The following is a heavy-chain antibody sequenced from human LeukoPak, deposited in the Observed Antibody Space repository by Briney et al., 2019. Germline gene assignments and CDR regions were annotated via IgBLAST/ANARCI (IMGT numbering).Heavy chain of an antibody. Sequence: ASVKVSCKASGYTFTSYAMHWVRQAPGQRLEWMGWINAGNGNTKYSQKLQGRVTITRDTSASTAYMELSSLRSEDTAVYYCARDRGILTGYHLNWFDPWGQGTLVTVSS. CDR2: INAGNGNT. D-gene: IGHD3-9*01. CDR3: ARDRGILTGYHLNWFDP. J-gene: IGHJ5*02. V-gene: IGHV1-3*01. CDR1: GYTFTSYA.